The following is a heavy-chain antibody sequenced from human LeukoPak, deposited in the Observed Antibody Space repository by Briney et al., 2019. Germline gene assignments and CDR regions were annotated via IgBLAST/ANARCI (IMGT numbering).Heavy chain of an antibody. D-gene: IGHD3-3*01. Sequence: GGSLRLSCAASGFTFSSYAMSWVRQAPGKGLEWVSAISGSGGSTYYADSVKGRFTISRDNSKNTLYLQMNSLRAEDTAVYYCAKDLTIFGVVINPYYYYGMDVWGQGTTVTVSS. CDR2: ISGSGGST. CDR1: GFTFSSYA. J-gene: IGHJ6*02. V-gene: IGHV3-23*01. CDR3: AKDLTIFGVVINPYYYYGMDV.